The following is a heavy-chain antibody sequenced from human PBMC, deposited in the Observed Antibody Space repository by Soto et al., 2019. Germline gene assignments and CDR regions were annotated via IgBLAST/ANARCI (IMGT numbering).Heavy chain of an antibody. CDR1: GFTLSSYF. V-gene: IGHV3-23*01. D-gene: IGHD6-19*01. Sequence: DVQLLESGGGMVQQGGSLRLSCVASGFTLSSYFRTWVRQDPGKGLEWVSAISNSGGSTYYADSVKGRFTISIDNSHNTLYLQMNKLRAEDTARYYFAKDVEKWLVQLGGLDTWGQGAQVTVSS. CDR3: AKDVEKWLVQLGGLDT. CDR2: ISNSGGST. J-gene: IGHJ5*02.